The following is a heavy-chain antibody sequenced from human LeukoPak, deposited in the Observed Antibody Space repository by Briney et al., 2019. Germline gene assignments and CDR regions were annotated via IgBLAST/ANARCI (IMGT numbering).Heavy chain of an antibody. CDR1: GDTFRSYG. CDR3: ARSYRPFNSATWFLSFDS. V-gene: IGHV1-69*05. CDR2: VIPIFGIV. Sequence: SVKVSFKVSGDTFRSYGISWVRQAPGQGLEWMGGVIPIFGIVNYGQRLQGRVTITTDESTTTAYMELSSLRSEDTAVYYCARSYRPFNSATWFLSFDSWGPGTLVTVSS. D-gene: IGHD1-26*01. J-gene: IGHJ4*02.